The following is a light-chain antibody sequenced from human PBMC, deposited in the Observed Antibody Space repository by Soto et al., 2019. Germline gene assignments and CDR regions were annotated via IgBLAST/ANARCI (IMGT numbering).Light chain of an antibody. J-gene: IGLJ1*01. V-gene: IGLV2-14*01. CDR3: SSYTNINTRACV. CDR1: SSDVGGYNA. CDR2: EVT. Sequence: QSALAQPASVSGSPGQTISISCTGTSSDVGGYNAVSWYQHHPGKAPKLIIYEVTDRPSGVSNRFSGSKSGNTASLTISGLQAEDEAEYYCSSYTNINTRACVFGTGTKVTVL.